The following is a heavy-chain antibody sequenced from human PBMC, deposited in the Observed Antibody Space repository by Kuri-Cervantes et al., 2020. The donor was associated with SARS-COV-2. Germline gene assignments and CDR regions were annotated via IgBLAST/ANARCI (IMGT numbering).Heavy chain of an antibody. V-gene: IGHV1-69*06. J-gene: IGHJ4*02. CDR2: IIPLFGTT. Sequence: SVKVSCKASGYTFSSYAVTWVRQVPGQGLEWMGRIIPLFGTTIYAEKFRGRVTLTADRSINTAYMELSSLRSEDTAVYYCARPYCSITTCYDGTFDSWGQGTLVTV. CDR1: GYTFSSYA. D-gene: IGHD2-2*01. CDR3: ARPYCSITTCYDGTFDS.